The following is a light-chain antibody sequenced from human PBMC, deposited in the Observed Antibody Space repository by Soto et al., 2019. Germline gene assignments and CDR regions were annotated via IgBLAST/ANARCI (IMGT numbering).Light chain of an antibody. CDR3: QSYDSSLSVSYV. CDR1: SSNIGAGYD. CDR2: GNK. J-gene: IGLJ1*01. V-gene: IGLV1-40*01. Sequence: PVLTQPPSVSGAPGQRVTISCTESSSNIGAGYDVHWYQQRPGTAPELLIYGNKNRPSGAPDRSVRSKSGTSASLAITGLQAEDEAYYYCQSYDSSLSVSYVFGTRNKVTVL.